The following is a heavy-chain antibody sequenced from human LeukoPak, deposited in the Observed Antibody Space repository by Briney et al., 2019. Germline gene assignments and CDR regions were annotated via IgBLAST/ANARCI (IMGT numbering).Heavy chain of an antibody. CDR3: ARAGDSGNLA. J-gene: IGHJ5*02. V-gene: IGHV3-48*01. D-gene: IGHD1-26*01. CDR2: ITSSSSTI. Sequence: GGSLRLSCAASGFTFSSYGMNWVRQAPGKGLEWISYITSSSSTIYYADSVEGRFTISRDNAKNSLYLQMNSLRSDDTAVYYCARAGDSGNLAWGQGTLVTVSS. CDR1: GFTFSSYG.